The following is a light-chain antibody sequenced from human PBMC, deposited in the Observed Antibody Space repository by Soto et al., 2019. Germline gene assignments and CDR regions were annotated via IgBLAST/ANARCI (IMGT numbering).Light chain of an antibody. J-gene: IGLJ3*02. CDR3: AVWDDTLNGRV. CDR1: SSNIGTGYD. V-gene: IGLV1-47*01. CDR2: KND. Sequence: QSVLTQPPSVSGAPGQRVTISCTGSSSNIGTGYDVYWYQQFAGTAPRLLIYKNDQRPSGVPDRFSGSKSGTSASLAISGLRFEDEADYYCAVWDDTLNGRVFGGGTKLTVL.